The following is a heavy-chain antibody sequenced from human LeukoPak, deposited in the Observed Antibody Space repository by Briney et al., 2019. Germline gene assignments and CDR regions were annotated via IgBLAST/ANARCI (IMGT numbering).Heavy chain of an antibody. Sequence: GVSLKISCTGSGYTFTRYWIGWVRQMSGKGLEWMGSIYPGDPDTRYSPSFQGQVTISADKSTNTAYLQQSRLKASDTAMYYRARVMRDGYKFLDAFDIWGQRTLVTVSS. D-gene: IGHD5-24*01. CDR3: ARVMRDGYKFLDAFDI. CDR1: GYTFTRYW. J-gene: IGHJ3*02. V-gene: IGHV5-51*01. CDR2: IYPGDPDT.